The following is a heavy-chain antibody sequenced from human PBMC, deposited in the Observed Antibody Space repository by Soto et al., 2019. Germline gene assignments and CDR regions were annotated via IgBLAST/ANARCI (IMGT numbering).Heavy chain of an antibody. D-gene: IGHD2-2*01. CDR2: IYYSGST. CDR3: ARAPWSCSSTSCYHFDY. V-gene: IGHV4-59*01. Sequence: SETLSLTCTVSGGSISSYYWSWIRQPPGKGLEWIGYIYYSGSTNYNPSLKSRVTISVDTSKNQFSLKLSSVTAADTAVYYCARAPWSCSSTSCYHFDYWGQGTLVTVSS. CDR1: GGSISSYY. J-gene: IGHJ4*02.